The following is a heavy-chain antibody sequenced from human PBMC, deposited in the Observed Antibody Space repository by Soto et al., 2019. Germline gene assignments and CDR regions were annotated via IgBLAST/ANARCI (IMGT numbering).Heavy chain of an antibody. CDR2: ISSSSYI. V-gene: IGHV3-21*01. CDR1: GFTFSSYS. Sequence: GGSLRLSCAASGFTFSSYSMNWVRQAPGKGLEWVSSISSSSYIYYADSVKGRFTISRDNAKNSLYLQMNSLRAEDTAVYYCARDRPGELSLRIGSPFDYWGQGTLVTVSS. J-gene: IGHJ4*02. CDR3: ARDRPGELSLRIGSPFDY. D-gene: IGHD3-16*02.